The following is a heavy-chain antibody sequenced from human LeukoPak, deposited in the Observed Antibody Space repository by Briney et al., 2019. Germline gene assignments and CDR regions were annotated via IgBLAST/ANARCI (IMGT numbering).Heavy chain of an antibody. CDR2: ISKDGSDK. J-gene: IGHJ4*02. D-gene: IGHD1-7*01. CDR1: GFTFSDYA. V-gene: IGHV3-30-3*01. CDR3: ARDYWWNYDY. Sequence: GGSLRLSCAALGFTFSDYAMHWVRQAPGKGLEWVAVISKDGSDKYYPGSVRGRFTISRDNSKNTIYLQMDSLRAEDTAIYYCARDYWWNYDYWGQGTLVTVSS.